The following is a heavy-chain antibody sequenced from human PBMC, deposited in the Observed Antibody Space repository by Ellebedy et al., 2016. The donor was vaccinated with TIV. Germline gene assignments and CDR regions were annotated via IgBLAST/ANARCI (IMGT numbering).Heavy chain of an antibody. CDR2: VSPYDGNT. Sequence: AASVKVSCKASGYTLMSYGICWVRQAPGQGLEWMGWVSPYDGNTNYAQKFQGRVTMTIDTPTSTGYMELRSLRSDDTAVYYCARGFRYGSGRWPLDHWGQGTLVTVSS. D-gene: IGHD4-23*01. CDR1: GYTLMSYG. CDR3: ARGFRYGSGRWPLDH. J-gene: IGHJ4*02. V-gene: IGHV1-18*01.